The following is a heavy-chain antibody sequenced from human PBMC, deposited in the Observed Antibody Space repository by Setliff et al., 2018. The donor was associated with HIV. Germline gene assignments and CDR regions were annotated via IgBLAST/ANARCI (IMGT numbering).Heavy chain of an antibody. Sequence: SETLSLTCTVTGGSISSGGFYWTWIRQHPGKGLEWIGYIYNTGSIYHSPSLESRVTISIDTCKNQFSLKLSSVTAAYTAVYFCARVRGSSSSWSIDYWGQGTLVTVSS. V-gene: IGHV4-31*03. CDR1: GGSISSGGFY. J-gene: IGHJ4*02. CDR2: IYNTGSI. CDR3: ARVRGSSSSWSIDY. D-gene: IGHD6-13*01.